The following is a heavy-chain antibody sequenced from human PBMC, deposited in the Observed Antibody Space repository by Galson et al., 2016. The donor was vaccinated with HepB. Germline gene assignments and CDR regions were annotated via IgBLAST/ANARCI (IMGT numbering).Heavy chain of an antibody. CDR3: VRDQSPGGVAY. J-gene: IGHJ4*02. Sequence: SLRLSCAASGFSISTYWMHWLRQGPEKGLEWVSRIGPDGSGTLFGDSVKGRFTISKDNAKNTLSLQMNSLRVEDTAVYYCVRDQSPGGVAYWGQGALVTVSS. CDR2: IGPDGSGT. V-gene: IGHV3-74*01. CDR1: GFSISTYW. D-gene: IGHD3-16*01.